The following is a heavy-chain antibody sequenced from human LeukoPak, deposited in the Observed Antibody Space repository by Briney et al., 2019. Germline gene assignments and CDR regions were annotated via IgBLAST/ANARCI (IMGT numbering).Heavy chain of an antibody. CDR1: GYNFTSYW. J-gene: IGHJ4*02. CDR2: IYPGDSDT. V-gene: IGHV5-51*01. Sequence: AGGSLEISCKGSGYNFTSYWIGWGRQVPGKGVEGMGIIYPGDSDTRYSPSFQGQVTISADKSISTAYLQWSSLKASDTAMYYCARQDCSSTSCQYYFDYWGQGTLVTVSS. D-gene: IGHD2-2*01. CDR3: ARQDCSSTSCQYYFDY.